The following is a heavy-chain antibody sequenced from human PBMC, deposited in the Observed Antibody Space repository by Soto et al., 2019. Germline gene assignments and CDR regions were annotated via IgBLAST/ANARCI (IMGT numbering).Heavy chain of an antibody. CDR1: GFTFSKVW. CDR2: IKGKSEGVTT. D-gene: IGHD3-10*01. J-gene: IGHJ4*02. Sequence: EVQLVESGGDLAKPGESLRLSCAASGFTFSKVWMNWVRQAPGTGLEWVGRIKGKSEGVTTDYAAPVKGRFTISRDDSKNTVYLQMSSLKIEDTAVYYCTTEDLTMVQGLSNFDYWGQGTLVTVSS. V-gene: IGHV3-15*07. CDR3: TTEDLTMVQGLSNFDY.